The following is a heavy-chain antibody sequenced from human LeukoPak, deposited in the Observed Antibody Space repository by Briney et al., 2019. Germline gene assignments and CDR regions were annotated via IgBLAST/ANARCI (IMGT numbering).Heavy chain of an antibody. D-gene: IGHD2-15*01. J-gene: IGHJ4*02. Sequence: GGSLRLSCAASGLTFSSHWMSWVRRAPGKGLEWVSATSSSDAGKYYADSVRGRFTISRDNSRNTMYLQMNSLRVEDAAVYYCAQAPVTSCRGAFCYPFDSWGQGTLVTVSS. CDR1: GLTFSSHW. V-gene: IGHV3-23*01. CDR2: TSSSDAGK. CDR3: AQAPVTSCRGAFCYPFDS.